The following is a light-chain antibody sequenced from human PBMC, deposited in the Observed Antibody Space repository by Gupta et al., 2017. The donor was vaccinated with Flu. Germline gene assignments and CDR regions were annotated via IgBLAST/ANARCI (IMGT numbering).Light chain of an antibody. CDR3: QQYGSSPSWT. J-gene: IGKJ1*01. CDR2: GAS. V-gene: IGKV3-20*01. Sequence: TLSLSPGARATLSCRASQSVSSSYLAWYQQKPGQAPRLLIYGASSRATGIPDRFSGSGSGKDLTLTISRREPEDFAVYYCQQYGSSPSWTFGQGTKVEIK. CDR1: QSVSSSY.